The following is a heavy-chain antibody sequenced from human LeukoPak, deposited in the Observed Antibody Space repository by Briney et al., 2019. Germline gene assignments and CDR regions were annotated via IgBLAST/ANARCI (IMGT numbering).Heavy chain of an antibody. V-gene: IGHV5-51*01. Sequence: GESLKISCKASAYSFSAYWIGWVRQMPGKGLEWMGIIYPDDSNTRYDPSFEGQVTISADRSINTAYLQWSSLKASDTAIYYCARVFGAYFDYWGQGTLVTVSS. J-gene: IGHJ4*02. CDR1: AYSFSAYW. CDR2: IYPDDSNT. CDR3: ARVFGAYFDY. D-gene: IGHD3-16*01.